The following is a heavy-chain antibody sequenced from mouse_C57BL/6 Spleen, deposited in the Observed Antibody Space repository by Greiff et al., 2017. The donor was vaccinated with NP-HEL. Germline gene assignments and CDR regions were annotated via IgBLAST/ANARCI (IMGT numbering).Heavy chain of an antibody. Sequence: RPGQGLEWIARIYPGSGNTYYNEKFKGKATLTAEKSSSTAYMQLSSLTSEDSAVYFCARRYDYDYFDYWGQGTTLTVSS. CDR3: ARRYDYDYFDY. D-gene: IGHD2-4*01. V-gene: IGHV1-76*01. J-gene: IGHJ2*01. CDR2: IYPGSGNT.